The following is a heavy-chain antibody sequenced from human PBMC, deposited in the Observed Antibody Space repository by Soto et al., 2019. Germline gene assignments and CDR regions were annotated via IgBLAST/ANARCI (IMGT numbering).Heavy chain of an antibody. CDR1: GYTFTGYY. Sequence: GASVKVSCKASGYTFTGYYMHWVRQAPGQGLEWMGWINPNSGGTNYAQKFQGWVTMTRDTSISTAYMELSRLRSDDTAVYYCASRGYSYGHKLYYYYGMDVWGQGTTVTVSS. CDR2: INPNSGGT. J-gene: IGHJ6*02. V-gene: IGHV1-2*04. D-gene: IGHD5-18*01. CDR3: ASRGYSYGHKLYYYYGMDV.